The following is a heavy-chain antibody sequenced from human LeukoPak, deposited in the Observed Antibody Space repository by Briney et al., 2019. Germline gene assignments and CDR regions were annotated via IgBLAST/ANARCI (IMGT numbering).Heavy chain of an antibody. CDR3: ARVRSSGWYLYNWFDP. D-gene: IGHD6-19*01. CDR1: GVSISSYY. CDR2: IYYSGST. V-gene: IGHV4-59*01. J-gene: IGHJ5*02. Sequence: SETLSVTCTVSGVSISSYYWSWIRQPPGKGLEWIGYIYYSGSTNYNPSLKSRVTISVDTSKNQFSLKLSSVTAADTAVYYCARVRSSGWYLYNWFDPWGQGTLVTVSS.